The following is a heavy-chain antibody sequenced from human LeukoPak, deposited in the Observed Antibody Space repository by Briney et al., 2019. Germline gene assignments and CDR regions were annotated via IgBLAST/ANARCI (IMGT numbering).Heavy chain of an antibody. Sequence: ASVKVSCKASGYIFTGYYMHWVRQAPGQGLEWMGWISPNSGGTNYAQKLQGRVTMTTDTSTSTAYMELRSLRSDDTAVYYCARDKGYYDSSGYYYFDYWGQGTLVTVSS. CDR3: ARDKGYYDSSGYYYFDY. CDR2: ISPNSGGT. J-gene: IGHJ4*02. D-gene: IGHD3-22*01. V-gene: IGHV1-2*02. CDR1: GYIFTGYY.